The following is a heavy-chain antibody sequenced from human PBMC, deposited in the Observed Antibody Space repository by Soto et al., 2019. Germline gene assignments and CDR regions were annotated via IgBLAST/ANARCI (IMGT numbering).Heavy chain of an antibody. Sequence: PGGSLRLSCAASGFTFSSYAMHWVRQAPGKGLEWVAVISYDGSNKYYADSVKGRFTISRDNSKNTLYLQMNSLRAEDTAVYYCARDGPEPYSSSSWWYFDLWGCGTLVTVSS. CDR3: ARDGPEPYSSSSWWYFDL. V-gene: IGHV3-30-3*01. CDR2: ISYDGSNK. J-gene: IGHJ2*01. CDR1: GFTFSSYA. D-gene: IGHD6-6*01.